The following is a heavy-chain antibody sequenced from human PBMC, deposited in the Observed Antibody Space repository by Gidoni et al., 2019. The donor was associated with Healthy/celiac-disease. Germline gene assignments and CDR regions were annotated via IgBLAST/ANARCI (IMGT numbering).Heavy chain of an antibody. CDR2: IYPGDSDT. D-gene: IGHD6-13*01. CDR1: GYSFTSYW. CDR3: ATSPAPYSSSWYKFDY. Sequence: EVQLVQSGAEVKKPGESLKISCKGSGYSFTSYWIGWVRQMPGKGLEWMGIIYPGDSDTRYSPSFQGQVTISADKSISTAYLQWSSLKASDTAMYYCATSPAPYSSSWYKFDYWGQGTLVTVSS. J-gene: IGHJ4*02. V-gene: IGHV5-51*01.